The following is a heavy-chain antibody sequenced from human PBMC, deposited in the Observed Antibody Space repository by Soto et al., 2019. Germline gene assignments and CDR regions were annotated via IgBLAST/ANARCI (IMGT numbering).Heavy chain of an antibody. V-gene: IGHV1-69*04. CDR1: GGTFSSYT. D-gene: IGHD6-19*01. CDR3: AKELIGWRYFDY. Sequence: SVKVSCKASGGTFSSYTISWVRQAPGQGLEWMGRIIPILGIANYAQKFQGRVTITADKSTSTAYMELSSLRSEDTAVYYCAKELIGWRYFDYWGQGTLVTVSS. CDR2: IIPILGIA. J-gene: IGHJ4*02.